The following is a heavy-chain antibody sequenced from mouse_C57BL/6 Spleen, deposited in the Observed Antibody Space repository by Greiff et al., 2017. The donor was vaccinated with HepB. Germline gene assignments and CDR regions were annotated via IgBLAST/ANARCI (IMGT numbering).Heavy chain of an antibody. CDR1: GYSFTDYN. CDR2: INPNYGTT. V-gene: IGHV1-39*01. J-gene: IGHJ4*01. D-gene: IGHD1-1*01. Sequence: EVQLQQSGPELVKPGASVKISCKASGYSFTDYNMNWVKQSNGKSPEWIGVINPNYGTTSYNQKFKGKATLTVDQSSSTAYMQLNSLTSEDSAVYYCAAYYYGSSGLYAMDYWGQGTSVTVSS. CDR3: AAYYYGSSGLYAMDY.